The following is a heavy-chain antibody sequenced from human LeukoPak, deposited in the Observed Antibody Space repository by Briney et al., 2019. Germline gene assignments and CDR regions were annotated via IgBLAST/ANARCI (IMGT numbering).Heavy chain of an antibody. CDR3: ARQTSAYVRPQDFDS. D-gene: IGHD3-22*01. Sequence: SGGSLRLSCAASGFTFSSYAMSWVRQAPGKGLEWVSAISGSGGSTYYADSVKGRFTISRDNSKNTLYLQMNSLRAEDTAVYYCARQTSAYVRPQDFDSWGQGTLVTVSS. CDR2: ISGSGGST. CDR1: GFTFSSYA. V-gene: IGHV3-23*01. J-gene: IGHJ4*02.